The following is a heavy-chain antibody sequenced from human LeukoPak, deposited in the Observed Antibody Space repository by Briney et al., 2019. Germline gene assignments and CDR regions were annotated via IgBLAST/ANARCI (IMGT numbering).Heavy chain of an antibody. Sequence: SETLSLTCTVSGGSISSYYWSWIRQPAGKGLEWIGRIYTSGSTNYNPSLKSRVTMSVDTSKNQFSLKLSSVTAADTAVYYCARDLPQGGYSSFDYWGQGTLVTVSS. V-gene: IGHV4-4*07. J-gene: IGHJ4*02. CDR2: IYTSGST. CDR3: ARDLPQGGYSSFDY. D-gene: IGHD3-22*01. CDR1: GGSISSYY.